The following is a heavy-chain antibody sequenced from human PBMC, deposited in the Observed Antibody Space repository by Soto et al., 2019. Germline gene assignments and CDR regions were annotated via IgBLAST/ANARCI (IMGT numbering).Heavy chain of an antibody. D-gene: IGHD5-12*01. CDR2: INSDGSTY. CDR1: GFTFSTYW. J-gene: IGHJ4*02. Sequence: EVQLVESGGGLVQPGGSLRLSCAASGFTFSTYWMHWVRQVPGKGLVWVSRINSDGSTYSYADSVQGRFTISRVNAKNRLFLQVKSLRAEDTAVYYCSGVVATLLDWGQGSLVTVSS. CDR3: SGVVATLLD. V-gene: IGHV3-74*01.